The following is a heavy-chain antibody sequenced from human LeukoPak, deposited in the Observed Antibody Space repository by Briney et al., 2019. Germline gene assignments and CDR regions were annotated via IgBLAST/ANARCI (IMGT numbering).Heavy chain of an antibody. CDR1: GYTFTGYT. CDR2: INSNSGGT. J-gene: IGHJ4*02. D-gene: IGHD3-22*01. CDR3: ANWVRDSSGYRDY. Sequence: ASVKVSCKASGYTFTGYTTHWVRQAPGQGLEWMGWINSNSGGTKYAQKFQGRVTMTRDTSISTAYMELSRLRSDDTAVYYCANWVRDSSGYRDYWGPGTLVTVSS. V-gene: IGHV1-2*02.